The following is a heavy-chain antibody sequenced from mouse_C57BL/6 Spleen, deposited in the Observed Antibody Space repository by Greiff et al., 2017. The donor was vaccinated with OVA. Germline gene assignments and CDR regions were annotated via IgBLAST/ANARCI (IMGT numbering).Heavy chain of an antibody. CDR2: IYPSDSET. V-gene: IGHV1-61*01. CDR1: GYTFTSYW. Sequence: QVQLKEPGAELVRPGSSVKLSCKASGYTFTSYWMDWVKQRPGQGLEWIGNIYPSDSETHYNQKFKDKATLTVDKSSSTAYMQLSSLTSEDSAVYYCARTTIQSWFAYWGQGTLVTVSA. J-gene: IGHJ3*01. CDR3: ARTTIQSWFAY. D-gene: IGHD2-12*01.